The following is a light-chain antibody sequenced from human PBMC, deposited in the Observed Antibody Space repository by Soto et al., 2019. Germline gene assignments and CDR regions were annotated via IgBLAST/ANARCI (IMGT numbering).Light chain of an antibody. Sequence: QSALTQPASVSGSPGQSITISCTGTSSDVGSYNLVSWYQQHPGKAPKLMIYEGSKRPSGVSNRFSGSKSGNTASLTISGLQAEDEADYYCCSYADSSTPSFGGGTKVTVL. V-gene: IGLV2-23*01. CDR3: CSYADSSTPS. CDR1: SSDVGSYNL. CDR2: EGS. J-gene: IGLJ2*01.